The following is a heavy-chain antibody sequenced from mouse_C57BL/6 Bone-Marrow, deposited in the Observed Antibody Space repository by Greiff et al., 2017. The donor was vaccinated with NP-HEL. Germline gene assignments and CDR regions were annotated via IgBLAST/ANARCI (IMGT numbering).Heavy chain of an antibody. J-gene: IGHJ2*01. D-gene: IGHD1-1*01. CDR1: GFSLTSYA. V-gene: IGHV2-9-1*01. CDR2: LWTGGGP. CDR3: ARITTVVEWFDY. Sequence: QVQLKESGPGLVAPSQSLSITCTVSGFSLTSYAISWVRQPPGKGLEWLGVLWTGGGPNYNSALKSRLSISKDNSKSQVFLKMNSLQTDDTARYYCARITTVVEWFDYWGQGTTLTVSS.